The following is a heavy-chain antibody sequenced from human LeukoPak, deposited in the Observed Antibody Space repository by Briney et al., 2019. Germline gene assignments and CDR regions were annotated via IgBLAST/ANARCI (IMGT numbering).Heavy chain of an antibody. CDR3: ARDGLGYCSGGSCYFFDY. V-gene: IGHV3-9*01. CDR2: ISWNSGSI. D-gene: IGHD2-15*01. J-gene: IGHJ4*02. CDR1: GFTFDDYA. Sequence: GGSLRLSCAASGFTFDDYAMHWVRQAPGKGLEWVSGISWNSGSIGYADSVKGRFTISRDNAKNSLYLQMNSLRAEDTALYYCARDGLGYCSGGSCYFFDYWGQGTLVTVSS.